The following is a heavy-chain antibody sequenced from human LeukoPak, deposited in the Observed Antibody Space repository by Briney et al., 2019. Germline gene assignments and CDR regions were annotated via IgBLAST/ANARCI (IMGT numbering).Heavy chain of an antibody. D-gene: IGHD5-18*01. CDR2: IYYSGST. V-gene: IGHV4-38-2*01. J-gene: IGHJ4*02. CDR1: GYSINSGYY. Sequence: SETLSPTCGVSGYSINSGYYWGWIRQPPGKGPEWIGSIYYSGSTYYNPSLKSRVTISLDTSKNQFSLNLSSVTAADTAFYYCARGGYSYGYMGYWGQGPLVTVSS. CDR3: ARGGYSYGYMGY.